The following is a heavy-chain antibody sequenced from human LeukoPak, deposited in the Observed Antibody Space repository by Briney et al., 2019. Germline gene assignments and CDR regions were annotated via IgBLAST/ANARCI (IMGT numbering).Heavy chain of an antibody. CDR1: GFTFSSYG. V-gene: IGHV3-33*01. CDR3: ARDLYGDFSKFDY. CDR2: IWYDGSDK. J-gene: IGHJ4*02. D-gene: IGHD4-17*01. Sequence: GRSLRLSCAASGFTFSSYGMHWVRQAPGKGLEWVAFIWYDGSDKNYADSVKGRFTISRDNSKNTLYLQMNSLRAEDTAVYYCARDLYGDFSKFDYWGQGTLVTVSS.